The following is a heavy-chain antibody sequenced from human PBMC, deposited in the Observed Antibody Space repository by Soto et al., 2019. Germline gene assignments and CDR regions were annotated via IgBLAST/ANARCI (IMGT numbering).Heavy chain of an antibody. CDR2: IIPIFGTA. Sequence: QVQLVQSGAEVKKPGSSVKVSCKASGGTFSSYAISWVRQAPGQGLEWMGGIIPIFGTANYARKFQGRVTFTASESTSTASVELGSLRSGDTAVYYCAAGGGYCSGGSCYCLDYWGEGTLVTVAS. V-gene: IGHV1-69*01. CDR1: GGTFSSYA. D-gene: IGHD2-15*01. J-gene: IGHJ4*02. CDR3: AAGGGYCSGGSCYCLDY.